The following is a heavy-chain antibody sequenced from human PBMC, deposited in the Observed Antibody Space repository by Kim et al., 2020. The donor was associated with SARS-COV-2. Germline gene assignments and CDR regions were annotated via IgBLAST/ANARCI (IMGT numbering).Heavy chain of an antibody. Sequence: SETLSLTCNVSGGFFISTNYYWGWIRQPPGKALEWIGSLYYSGSTYYNPSLKSRVTISADTSKSQFSLKLSSVTAADTAVYYCARISGFNHYDINTDGLEIWGQGTMLTVSS. CDR2: LYYSGST. V-gene: IGHV4-39*07. CDR1: GGFFISTNYY. J-gene: IGHJ3*02. D-gene: IGHD3-22*01. CDR3: ARISGFNHYDINTDGLEI.